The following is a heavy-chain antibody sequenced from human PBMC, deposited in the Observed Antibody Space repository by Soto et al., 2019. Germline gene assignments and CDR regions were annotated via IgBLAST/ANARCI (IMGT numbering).Heavy chain of an antibody. CDR3: ARQIYDSDTGPNFQYYFDS. CDR1: GYSFAGYW. Sequence: PVASLKLSCKVSGYSFAGYWITWVRQKPGKGLEWMGRIDPSDSQTYYSPSFRGHVTISVTKSITTVFLQWSSLRASDTAMYYCARQIYDSDTGPNFQYYFDSWGQGTPVTVSS. CDR2: IDPSDSQT. D-gene: IGHD3-22*01. J-gene: IGHJ4*02. V-gene: IGHV5-10-1*01.